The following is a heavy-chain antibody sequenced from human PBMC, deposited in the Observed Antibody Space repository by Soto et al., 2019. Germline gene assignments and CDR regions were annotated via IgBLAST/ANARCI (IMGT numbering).Heavy chain of an antibody. CDR1: GITSSSYA. V-gene: IGHV3-23*01. D-gene: IGHD3-3*01. CDR3: AKRLFAVVVVGGYDV. Sequence: GGSLRLSCVASGITSSSYAMGWVRQAPGRGLEWVSGISGNGGSSYYAGAVKGRFTISRDNSKNTLYLQMNNLTVEDTAVYYCAKRLFAVVVVGGYDVWGQGTKVTVSS. J-gene: IGHJ3*01. CDR2: ISGNGGSS.